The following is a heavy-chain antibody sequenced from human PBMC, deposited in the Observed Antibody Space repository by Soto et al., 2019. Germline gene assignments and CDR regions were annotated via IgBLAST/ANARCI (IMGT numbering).Heavy chain of an antibody. V-gene: IGHV1-8*01. CDR3: ARGRRATGPAKYYYYMDV. CDR2: MNPNSGNT. D-gene: IGHD2-15*01. Sequence: GASVKVSCKASGYTFTSYDINWVRQATGQGLEWMGWMNPNSGNTGCAQKFQGRVTMTRNTSISTAYMELSSLRSEDTAVYYCARGRRATGPAKYYYYMDVWGKGTTVTVSS. CDR1: GYTFTSYD. J-gene: IGHJ6*03.